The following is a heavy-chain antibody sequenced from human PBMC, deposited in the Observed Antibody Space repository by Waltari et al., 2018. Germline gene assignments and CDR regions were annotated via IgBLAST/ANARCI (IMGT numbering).Heavy chain of an antibody. CDR1: GFRFTHAW. CDR2: IKSRGSGETV. D-gene: IGHD3-3*01. CDR3: TADLSEFGHGEIDF. J-gene: IGHJ4*02. V-gene: IGHV3-15*01. Sequence: EVQLVESGGGLVEPGGSLRLSCTASGFRFTHAWMTWVRQAPGKGVEWVDLIKSRGSGETVDYAAPLKGRFTISRDDSKDTVYLQMSSLRVEDTALYYCTADLSEFGHGEIDFWGQGSQVTVSS.